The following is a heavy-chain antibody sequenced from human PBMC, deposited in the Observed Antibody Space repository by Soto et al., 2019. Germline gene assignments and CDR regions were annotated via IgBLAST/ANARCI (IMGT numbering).Heavy chain of an antibody. Sequence: VGSLRLSCAASGFTFSSYAMSWVRQAPGKGLEWVSAISGSGGSTYYADSVKGRFTISRDNSKNTLYLQMNSLRAEDTAVYYCAKDFTPLTIFGVGSPMDVWGQGTTVTVSS. D-gene: IGHD3-3*01. J-gene: IGHJ6*02. CDR3: AKDFTPLTIFGVGSPMDV. V-gene: IGHV3-23*01. CDR2: ISGSGGST. CDR1: GFTFSSYA.